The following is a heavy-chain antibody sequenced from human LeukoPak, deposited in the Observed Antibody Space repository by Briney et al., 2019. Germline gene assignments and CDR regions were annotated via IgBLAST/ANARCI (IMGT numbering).Heavy chain of an antibody. D-gene: IGHD6-13*01. Sequence: GGSLRLSCAASGFTFSSYAMTWVRQAPGKGLEWVSTISGSGGSGGGTYYADSVKGRFTISRDNSKNTLFLQMNSLRAEDTALYSCAKEGYSSSWYLHFDYWGQGTLVTVSS. CDR1: GFTFSSYA. CDR3: AKEGYSSSWYLHFDY. V-gene: IGHV3-23*01. J-gene: IGHJ4*02. CDR2: ISGSGGSGGGT.